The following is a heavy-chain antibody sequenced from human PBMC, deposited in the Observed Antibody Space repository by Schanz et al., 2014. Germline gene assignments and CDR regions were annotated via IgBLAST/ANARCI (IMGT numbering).Heavy chain of an antibody. CDR2: IYYSGST. J-gene: IGHJ4*02. CDR3: ARQFYDILTGYWFPYYFDY. D-gene: IGHD3-9*01. V-gene: IGHV4-39*01. Sequence: QVQLQESGPGLVKPSQTLSLTCSVSGGSISSGSYYWNWIRQPPGKGLEWIESIYYSGSTYYNPSFKSRVTTSVDPSKNQFSLKLSSVTAADTAVYYCARQFYDILTGYWFPYYFDYWGQGTLVTVSS. CDR1: GGSISSGSYY.